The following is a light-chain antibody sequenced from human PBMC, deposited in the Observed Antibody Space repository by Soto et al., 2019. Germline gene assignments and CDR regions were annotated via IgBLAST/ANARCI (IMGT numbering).Light chain of an antibody. J-gene: IGKJ4*01. V-gene: IGKV1-39*01. CDR3: QQGYSALLT. CDR1: QSISKY. CDR2: GTS. Sequence: DIQMTQSPSSLSASVGDRVTLTCRASQSISKYLNWYQVKSGKGPKLLIYGTSTLQSGVPSRFSGSGSGTHFTLTISNLQPEDFAVYYCQQGYSALLTFGGGTRVEIK.